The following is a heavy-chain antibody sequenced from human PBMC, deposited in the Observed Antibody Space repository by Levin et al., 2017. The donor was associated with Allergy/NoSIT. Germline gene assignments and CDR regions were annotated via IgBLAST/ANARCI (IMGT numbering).Heavy chain of an antibody. V-gene: IGHV2-5*01. D-gene: IGHD2-15*01. CDR2: IYWHDDK. Sequence: SFPPLFPPPPPLPLPSPFSSFSLSTSGVGVGWIRQPPGKALEWLALIYWHDDKRYTPSLPSRLTITNDTSKNQVVLTMTNMDPVDTATYYCAHKLYCSGDNGYSAEYYFHSWGQGTLVTVSS. CDR1: SFSLSTSGVG. CDR3: AHKLYCSGDNGYSAEYYFHS. J-gene: IGHJ4*02.